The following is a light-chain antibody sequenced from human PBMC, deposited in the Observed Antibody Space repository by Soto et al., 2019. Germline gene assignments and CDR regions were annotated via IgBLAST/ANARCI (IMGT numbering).Light chain of an antibody. Sequence: DVRMTQSPSAVSASVGDRVIITCRASQVVKNFLSWFQQKPGEVPKRLIYSASTLQDGVPSRFSGSGSGTELTLVIGSLQPEDFATYYCLQHNSHPWTFGQGTKVEV. CDR3: LQHNSHPWT. CDR1: QVVKNF. J-gene: IGKJ1*01. CDR2: SAS. V-gene: IGKV1-17*03.